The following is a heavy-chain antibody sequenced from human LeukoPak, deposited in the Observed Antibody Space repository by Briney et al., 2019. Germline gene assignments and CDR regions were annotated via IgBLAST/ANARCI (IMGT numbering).Heavy chain of an antibody. V-gene: IGHV1-69*13. J-gene: IGHJ6*02. Sequence: SVKVSCKASGNSISNYAVSWVRQAPGQGFEWMGGIIPIFGTADYSQKFQGRVTITADQSTSTTYMALSSLKSEDTATYYCTTRACHAGGCSSSFYYYYGLHFWGQGTTVSVSS. CDR2: IIPIFGTA. CDR3: TTRACHAGGCSSSFYYYYGLHF. D-gene: IGHD3-16*01. CDR1: GNSISNYA.